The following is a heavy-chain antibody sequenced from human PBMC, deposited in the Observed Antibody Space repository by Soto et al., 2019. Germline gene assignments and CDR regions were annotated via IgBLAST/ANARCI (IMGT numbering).Heavy chain of an antibody. V-gene: IGHV3-30*18. J-gene: IGHJ6*02. Sequence: GGSLRLSCAASGFTFSSYDMHWVRQAPGKGLEWVAVISYDGSNKYYADSVKGRFTISRDNSKNTLYLQMNSLRAEDTAVYYCAKTEKYSYGYYYYGMDVWGQGTTVTVSS. CDR2: ISYDGSNK. D-gene: IGHD5-18*01. CDR1: GFTFSSYD. CDR3: AKTEKYSYGYYYYGMDV.